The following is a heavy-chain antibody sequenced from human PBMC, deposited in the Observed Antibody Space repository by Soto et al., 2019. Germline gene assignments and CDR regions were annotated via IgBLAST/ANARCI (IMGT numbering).Heavy chain of an antibody. CDR3: AKDQAPDYDILNWFDP. D-gene: IGHD3-9*01. V-gene: IGHV3-30*18. CDR1: GFTFSSYG. J-gene: IGHJ5*02. Sequence: QVQLVESGGGVVQPGRXLRLSCAASGFTFSSYGMHWVRQAPGKGLEWVAVISYDGSNKYYADSVKGRFTISRDNSKNTLYLQMNSLRAEDTAVYYCAKDQAPDYDILNWFDPWGQGTLVTVSS. CDR2: ISYDGSNK.